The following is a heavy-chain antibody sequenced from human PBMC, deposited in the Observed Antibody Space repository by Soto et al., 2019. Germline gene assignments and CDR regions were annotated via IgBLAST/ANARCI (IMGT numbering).Heavy chain of an antibody. Sequence: PSETLSLTCTVSGGSISSHYWSWIRQPPGKGLEWIGYIYYSGNTNYNPSLKSRVTISVDRSKNQFSLKLSSVTAADTAVYFCARFTRTAPAYTFDYWGQGTLVTVSS. J-gene: IGHJ4*02. D-gene: IGHD3-16*01. CDR1: GGSISSHY. V-gene: IGHV4-59*11. CDR2: IYYSGNT. CDR3: ARFTRTAPAYTFDY.